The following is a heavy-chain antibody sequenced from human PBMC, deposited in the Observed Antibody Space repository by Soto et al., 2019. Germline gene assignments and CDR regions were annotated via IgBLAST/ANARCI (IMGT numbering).Heavy chain of an antibody. CDR1: GFTFSRYW. Sequence: EVQLVESGGGLVQPGGSLRLSCAASGFTFSRYWMHWVRQAPGKGLVWVSRISSDGRDTIYADCVKGRFTISRDNAENMLYLQMSGLTADESAIYYCVRGWIPDQHVGYLQSWGRGTQVSVSA. J-gene: IGHJ5*02. V-gene: IGHV3-74*01. CDR3: VRGWIPDQHVGYLQS. CDR2: ISSDGRDT. D-gene: IGHD1-26*01.